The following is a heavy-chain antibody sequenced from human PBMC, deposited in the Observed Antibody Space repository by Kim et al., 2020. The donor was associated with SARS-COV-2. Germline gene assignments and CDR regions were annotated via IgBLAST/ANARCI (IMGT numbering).Heavy chain of an antibody. D-gene: IGHD3-9*01. J-gene: IGHJ4*02. Sequence: GGSLRLSCAASGFTFDDYDMHWVRQAPGKGLEWVSGLSWNSVILGYADSVKGRFTISRDNANGALYLQMDGLRPGDTAVYYCAKSGDISGRSYYFDSWGQGTLVTVSS. CDR1: GFTFDDYD. CDR3: AKSGDISGRSYYFDS. CDR2: LSWNSVIL. V-gene: IGHV3-9*01.